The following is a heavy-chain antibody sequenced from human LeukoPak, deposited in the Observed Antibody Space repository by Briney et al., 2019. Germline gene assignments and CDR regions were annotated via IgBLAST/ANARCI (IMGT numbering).Heavy chain of an antibody. CDR3: ATYLFSNGDKQEYFQH. J-gene: IGHJ1*01. CDR2: IKQDGSEK. D-gene: IGHD4-17*01. V-gene: IGHV3-7*01. CDR1: GFTFSSYW. Sequence: GGSLRPSCAASGFTFSSYWMSWVRQAPGKGLEWVANIKQDGSEKYYVDSVKGRFTISRDNAKNSLYPQMNSLRAEDTAVYYCATYLFSNGDKQEYFQHWGQGTLVTVSS.